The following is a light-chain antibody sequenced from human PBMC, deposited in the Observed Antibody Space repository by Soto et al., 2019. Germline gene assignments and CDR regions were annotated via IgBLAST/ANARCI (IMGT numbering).Light chain of an antibody. J-gene: IGKJ4*01. CDR2: DVS. CDR3: QQRSNWPPT. Sequence: DTVLIQSPATLSLSPGERATLSCRASHTVANFLAWYQHKAGKAPRLLIYDVSNRATGIPARFSGSGSGTDFTLTISSLEPDDFAVYYCQQRSNWPPTFGGGTNVEIK. CDR1: HTVANF. V-gene: IGKV3-11*01.